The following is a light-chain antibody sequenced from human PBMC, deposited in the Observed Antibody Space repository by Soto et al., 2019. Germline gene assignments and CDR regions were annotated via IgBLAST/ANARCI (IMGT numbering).Light chain of an antibody. V-gene: IGKV1-5*03. Sequence: DIQMTQSPSTLSASVGDRVTITCRASQSISSWLAWYQQKPGKAPKLLIYKASSLESGVPSRFSGSGSGAEFTLTISSLQPDDFATYYCQQYNTYPYTFGQGTKLEIK. CDR1: QSISSW. CDR2: KAS. CDR3: QQYNTYPYT. J-gene: IGKJ2*01.